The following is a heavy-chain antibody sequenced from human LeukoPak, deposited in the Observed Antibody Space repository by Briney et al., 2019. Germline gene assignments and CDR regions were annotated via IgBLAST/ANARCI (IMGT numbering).Heavy chain of an antibody. CDR2: VYYSGNT. J-gene: IGHJ4*02. Sequence: SETLSLTCTVSGGSITSSSYYWGWIRQPPGKGLEWIGSVYYSGNTYYNSSLKSRVTISVDTSKNQFSLKLSSVTAADTAVYYCARVLAVAGYYFDYWGQGTLVTVSS. V-gene: IGHV4-39*07. CDR1: GGSITSSSYY. CDR3: ARVLAVAGYYFDY. D-gene: IGHD6-19*01.